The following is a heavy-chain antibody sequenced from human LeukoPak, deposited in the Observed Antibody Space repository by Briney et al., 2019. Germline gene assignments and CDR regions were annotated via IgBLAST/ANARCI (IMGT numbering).Heavy chain of an antibody. CDR1: GFTVSSNY. Sequence: GGSLRLSCAASGFTVSSNYMSWVRQAPGKGLEWVSVIYSGGSTYYADSVKGRFIISRDNSKNTLYLQMNSLRAEDTAVYYCARGPNLGKASGWFDYYYYYGMDVWGQGTTVTVSS. J-gene: IGHJ6*02. CDR2: IYSGGST. D-gene: IGHD6-19*01. CDR3: ARGPNLGKASGWFDYYYYYGMDV. V-gene: IGHV3-53*01.